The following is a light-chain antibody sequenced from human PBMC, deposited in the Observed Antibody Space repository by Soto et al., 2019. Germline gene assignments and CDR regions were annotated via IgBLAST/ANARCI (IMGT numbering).Light chain of an antibody. CDR1: QSISSY. V-gene: IGKV1-39*01. CDR2: AAS. CDR3: QQSYSTTIT. J-gene: IGKJ5*01. Sequence: DIQLTQSPSSLSASVGDRVTITCRASQSISSYLNWYHQKPGKAPKILIYAASSLQSGVPSRFSGSESGTDFTLAISSLQPEDFATYYCQQSYSTTITFGQGTRLEIK.